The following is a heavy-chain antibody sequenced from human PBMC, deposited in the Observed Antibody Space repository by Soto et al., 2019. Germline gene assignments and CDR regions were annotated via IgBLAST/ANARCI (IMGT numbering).Heavy chain of an antibody. CDR3: ARDAYYDMGV. CDR1: GFTFSTYW. CDR2: INSDGSTT. J-gene: IGHJ6*02. Sequence: EVPLVESGGGLVQPGGSLRLSCAASGFTFSTYWMHWVRQAPGKGLVWVSRINSDGSTTNYADSVKGRFTISRDNAKNTQYLQMNSLRAEDTAVYYCARDAYYDMGVWGQGTTVTVSS. V-gene: IGHV3-74*01.